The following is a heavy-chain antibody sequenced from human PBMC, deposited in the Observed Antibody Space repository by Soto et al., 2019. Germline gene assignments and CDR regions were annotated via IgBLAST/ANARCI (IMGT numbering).Heavy chain of an antibody. CDR2: ISGSGATT. D-gene: IGHD2-15*01. Sequence: PGGSLRLSCASSVFTFSTYALTWVRHSPGKGLEWVSSISGSGATTYYADSVTGRFTISRDSSKSTLYLQMNSLRAEDTAIYYCAKDGGGTCYIGCWFEPWGQGTLVTVSS. J-gene: IGHJ5*02. CDR3: AKDGGGTCYIGCWFEP. V-gene: IGHV3-23*01. CDR1: VFTFSTYA.